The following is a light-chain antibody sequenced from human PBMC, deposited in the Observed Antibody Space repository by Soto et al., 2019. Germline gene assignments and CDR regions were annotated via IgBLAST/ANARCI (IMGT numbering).Light chain of an antibody. CDR1: SSDVGGYDY. Sequence: QSALTQPASVSGSPGQSITISCTGTSSDVGGYDYVSWYQQYPGKAPKLIIYDVSNRPSGVSNRFSGSKSANTASLTISGLQAEDEADYYCSSHTSSPTLVLFGGGTQLTVL. V-gene: IGLV2-14*01. CDR2: DVS. CDR3: SSHTSSPTLVL. J-gene: IGLJ2*01.